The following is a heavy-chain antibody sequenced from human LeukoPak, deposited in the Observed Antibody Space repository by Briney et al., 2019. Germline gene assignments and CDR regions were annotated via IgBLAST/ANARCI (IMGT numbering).Heavy chain of an antibody. CDR3: ARGAVAGTNLGY. CDR2: ISSSSSYI. Sequence: KPGGSLRLSCAASGFTFSSYSMNWVRQAPGKGLEWVSSISSSSSYIYYADSVKGRFTISRDNAKNSLYPQMNSLRAEDTAVYYCARGAVAGTNLGYWGQGTLVTVSS. V-gene: IGHV3-21*01. J-gene: IGHJ4*02. CDR1: GFTFSSYS. D-gene: IGHD6-19*01.